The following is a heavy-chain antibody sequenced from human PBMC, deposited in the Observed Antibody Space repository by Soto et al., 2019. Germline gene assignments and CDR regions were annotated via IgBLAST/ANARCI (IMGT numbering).Heavy chain of an antibody. CDR3: TRHENSGDFYYYDGMDV. V-gene: IGHV3-73*02. J-gene: IGHJ6*02. CDR2: IRSKANSYAT. CDR1: GLTFSGSA. Sequence: EVQLVESGGGLVQPGGSLKLSCAASGLTFSGSAMHWVRQASGKGLEWVGRIRSKANSYATAYGASVKGRFTISRDDSKNTAYLQMSSLKTEDTAVYYCTRHENSGDFYYYDGMDVWGQGTTVTVSS. D-gene: IGHD1-7*01.